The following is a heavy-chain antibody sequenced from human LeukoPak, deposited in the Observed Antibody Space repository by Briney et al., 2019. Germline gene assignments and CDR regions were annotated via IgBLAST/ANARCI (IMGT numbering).Heavy chain of an antibody. J-gene: IGHJ4*02. D-gene: IGHD2-21*01. CDR3: ARATYCGGDCYSNY. V-gene: IGHV1-69*02. Sequence: ASVKVSCKASGGTFSSYTISWVRQAPGQGLEWMGRIIPILGIATYAQKFQGRVTITADKSTSTAYMELRSLRSEDTAVYYCARATYCGGDCYSNYWGQGTLVTVSS. CDR2: IIPILGIA. CDR1: GGTFSSYT.